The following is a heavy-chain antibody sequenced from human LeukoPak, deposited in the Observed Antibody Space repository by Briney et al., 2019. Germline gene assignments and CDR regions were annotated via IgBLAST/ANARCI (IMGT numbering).Heavy chain of an antibody. J-gene: IGHJ4*02. V-gene: IGHV3-48*04. CDR3: ARGMIGPDY. CDR2: ISSSSSTI. Sequence: GGSLRLSCAASGFTFSSYSMNWVRQAPGKGLEWVSYISSSSSTIYYADSVKGRFTISRDNAKNSLYLQMDSLRGEDTAVYYCARGMIGPDYWGQGTLVTVSS. CDR1: GFTFSSYS. D-gene: IGHD3-16*01.